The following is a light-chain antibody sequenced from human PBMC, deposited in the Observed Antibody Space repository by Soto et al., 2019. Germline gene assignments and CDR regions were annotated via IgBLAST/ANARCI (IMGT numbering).Light chain of an antibody. J-gene: IGLJ2*01. Sequence: QAVVTQPPSASGTPGQRVTISCSGSSSNIGSNYVYWYQQLPGTAPKLLIYRNNQRPSGVPDRFSGSKSGTSASLAISGPRSEDEADYYCAAWDDSLSGVVFGGGTKVTVL. CDR2: RNN. CDR3: AAWDDSLSGVV. CDR1: SSNIGSNY. V-gene: IGLV1-47*01.